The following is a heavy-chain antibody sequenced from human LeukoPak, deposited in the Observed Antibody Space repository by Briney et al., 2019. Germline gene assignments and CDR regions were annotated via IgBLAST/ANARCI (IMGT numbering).Heavy chain of an antibody. J-gene: IGHJ1*01. CDR2: ISPDGTVT. CDR1: GFALSDSW. V-gene: IGHV3-74*01. D-gene: IGHD1-14*01. Sequence: GGSLRLSCVASGFALSDSWMHWVRQTPGKGLVWVSHISPDGTVTNYADFVKGRFIISRDNAKNTVFLQINSLRAEDTSVYFCARDVGFSPDRWGQGALVTVSS. CDR3: ARDVGFSPDR.